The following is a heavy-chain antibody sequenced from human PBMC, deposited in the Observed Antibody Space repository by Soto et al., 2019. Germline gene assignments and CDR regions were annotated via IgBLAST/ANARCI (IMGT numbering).Heavy chain of an antibody. J-gene: IGHJ4*02. Sequence: ESGGGVVQPGRSLRLSCAASGFIFSNYVMYWVRQAPGTGLEWVAFMSYDATTKYYAGXVKGRFTISRDNSKNTLYLQMNSXRPXDTGVYYCAREVLWSRYFDYWGQGTLVTVSS. CDR3: AREVLWSRYFDY. V-gene: IGHV3-30-3*01. CDR2: MSYDATTK. CDR1: GFIFSNYV. D-gene: IGHD3-10*01.